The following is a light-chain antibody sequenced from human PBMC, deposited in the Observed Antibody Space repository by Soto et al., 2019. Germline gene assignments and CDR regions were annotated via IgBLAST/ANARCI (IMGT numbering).Light chain of an antibody. Sequence: ETVMTQSPATLSVSPGERPTLSCRASQSVYSNLAWYQQKPGQAPRLLIYDASTRATGIPARFSGRGSGTEFTLPISSLQSEDFAVYYCQQYNTWPLTFGPGTKVDIK. CDR1: QSVYSN. CDR3: QQYNTWPLT. CDR2: DAS. J-gene: IGKJ3*01. V-gene: IGKV3-15*01.